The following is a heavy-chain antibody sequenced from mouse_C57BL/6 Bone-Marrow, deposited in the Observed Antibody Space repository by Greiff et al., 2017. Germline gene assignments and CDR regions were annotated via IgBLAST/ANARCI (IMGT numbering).Heavy chain of an antibody. D-gene: IGHD3-2*02. V-gene: IGHV1-59*01. CDR3: TKTAHATWFSY. Sequence: QVQLQQSGAELVRPGTSVKLSCKASGYTFTSYWMHWVKQRPGQGLEWIGVIDPSDSYTNYNQKFKGKATLTVDTSSITAYMQLSSLTSEDSAFYYLTKTAHATWFSYWIQGTLITLSA. CDR2: IDPSDSYT. J-gene: IGHJ3*01. CDR1: GYTFTSYW.